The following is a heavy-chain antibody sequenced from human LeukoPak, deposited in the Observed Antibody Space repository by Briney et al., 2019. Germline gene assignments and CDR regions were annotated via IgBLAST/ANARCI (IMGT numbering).Heavy chain of an antibody. CDR3: ARVVAGYSDY. CDR1: GYSISSGYY. D-gene: IGHD3-9*01. V-gene: IGHV4-38-2*02. Sequence: SETLSLTCTGSGYSISSGYYWGWIRRPPGKGLEWIGSIYHSGSTYYNPSLKSRVTISVDTSKNQFSLKLSSVTAADTAVYYCARVVAGYSDYWGQGTLVTVSS. J-gene: IGHJ4*02. CDR2: IYHSGST.